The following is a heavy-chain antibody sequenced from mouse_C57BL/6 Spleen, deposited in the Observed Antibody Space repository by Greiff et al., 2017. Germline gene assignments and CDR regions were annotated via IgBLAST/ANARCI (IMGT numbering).Heavy chain of an antibody. V-gene: IGHV1-82*01. CDR3: ARFITTVVATGAMDY. Sequence: VKLVESGPELVKPGASVKISCKASGYAFSSSWMNWVKQRPGKGLEWIGRIYPGDGDTNYNGKFKGKATLTADKSSSTAYMQLSSLTSEDSAVYFCARFITTVVATGAMDYWGQGTSVTVSS. D-gene: IGHD1-1*01. CDR1: GYAFSSSW. CDR2: IYPGDGDT. J-gene: IGHJ4*01.